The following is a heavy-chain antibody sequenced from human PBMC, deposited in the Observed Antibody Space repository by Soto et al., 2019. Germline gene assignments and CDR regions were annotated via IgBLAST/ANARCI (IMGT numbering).Heavy chain of an antibody. Sequence: ASVKVSCKASGYTFTSYYMHWVRQAPGQGLEWMGIINPSGGSTSYAQKFQGRVTMTRDTSTSTVYMELSSLRSEDTAVYYCARGSMVRGPGIYYYYGMDVWGQGTTVTVSS. CDR2: INPSGGST. CDR3: ARGSMVRGPGIYYYYGMDV. CDR1: GYTFTSYY. D-gene: IGHD3-10*01. J-gene: IGHJ6*02. V-gene: IGHV1-46*01.